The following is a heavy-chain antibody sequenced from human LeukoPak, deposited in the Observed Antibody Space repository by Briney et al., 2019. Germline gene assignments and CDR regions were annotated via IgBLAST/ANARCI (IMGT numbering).Heavy chain of an antibody. D-gene: IGHD3-10*01. J-gene: IGHJ4*02. CDR2: ISGSSSST. CDR1: GFTFSSYA. CDR3: AKDRGVFITHNFDY. Sequence: GGSLRLSCAASGFTFSSYAMSWVRQAPGKGLRWVSGISGSSSSTYYADSVKGRFTISRDYSKNTLYLQINSLRAEDTAVYYCAKDRGVFITHNFDYWGRGTLVSVSS. V-gene: IGHV3-23*01.